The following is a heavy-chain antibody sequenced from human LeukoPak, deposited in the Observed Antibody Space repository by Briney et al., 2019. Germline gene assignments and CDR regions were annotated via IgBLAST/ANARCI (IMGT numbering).Heavy chain of an antibody. CDR3: ARAIGCSSTSCYNWFDP. CDR1: DGSISSYY. Sequence: SETLSLTCTVSDGSISSYYWSWIRQPPGKGLEWIGYIYYSGSTNYNPSLKSRVTISVDTSKNQFSLKLSSVTAADTAVYYCARAIGCSSTSCYNWFDPWGQGTLVTVSS. J-gene: IGHJ5*02. CDR2: IYYSGST. V-gene: IGHV4-59*01. D-gene: IGHD2-2*01.